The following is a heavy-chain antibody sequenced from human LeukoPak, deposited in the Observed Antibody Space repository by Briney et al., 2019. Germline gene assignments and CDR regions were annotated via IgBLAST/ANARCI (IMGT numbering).Heavy chain of an antibody. V-gene: IGHV1-2*02. D-gene: IGHD6-19*01. CDR3: ARGIGPYSSGWYRGIYYYYYYGMDV. CDR1: GYTFTGYY. J-gene: IGHJ6*02. Sequence: ASVKVSCKASGYTFTGYYMHWVRPAPGQGLEWMGWINPNSGGTNYAQKFQGRVTMTRDTTISTAYMELSRLRSDDTAVYYCARGIGPYSSGWYRGIYYYYYYGMDVWGQGTTVTVSS. CDR2: INPNSGGT.